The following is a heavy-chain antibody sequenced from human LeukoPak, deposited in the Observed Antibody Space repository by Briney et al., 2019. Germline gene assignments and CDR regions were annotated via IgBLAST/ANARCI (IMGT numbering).Heavy chain of an antibody. D-gene: IGHD3-22*01. CDR1: GGSISNSCYY. V-gene: IGHV4-39*07. CDR2: IYYRGNT. Sequence: SETLSLTCTVSGGSISNSCYYWGWIRQPPGKGLGWIGTIYYRGNTYYNPSLKSRVTISVDTSKNQFSLKLSSVTAADTAVYYCARLGGVVVIYYFDYWGQGTLVTISS. CDR3: ARLGGVVVIYYFDY. J-gene: IGHJ4*02.